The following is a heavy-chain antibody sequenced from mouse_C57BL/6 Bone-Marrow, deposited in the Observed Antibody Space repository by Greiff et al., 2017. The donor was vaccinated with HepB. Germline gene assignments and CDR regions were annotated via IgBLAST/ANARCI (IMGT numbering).Heavy chain of an antibody. CDR3: TRTEDYFDY. CDR1: GYTFTSYW. Sequence: VQLKQSGTVLARPGASVKMSCKTSGYTFTSYWMHWVKQRPGQGLEWIGAIYPGNSDTSYNQKFNGKAKLTAVTSASTAYMELSSLTNEDSAVYYCTRTEDYFDYWGQGTTLTVSS. CDR2: IYPGNSDT. J-gene: IGHJ2*01. V-gene: IGHV1-5*01.